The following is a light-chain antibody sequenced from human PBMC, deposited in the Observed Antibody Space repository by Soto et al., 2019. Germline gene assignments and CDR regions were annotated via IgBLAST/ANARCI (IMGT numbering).Light chain of an antibody. Sequence: DIVMTQSPLSLPVTPGEPASISCRSSQSLLHSNGNNYLAWYLQKPGQSPQLLLYLASNRASGGTDRFSGSGSGTDFTLKISTVEAEDVGVYYCMQALQTPITFGQGTRLEIK. CDR3: MQALQTPIT. J-gene: IGKJ5*01. V-gene: IGKV2-28*01. CDR2: LAS. CDR1: QSLLHSNGNNY.